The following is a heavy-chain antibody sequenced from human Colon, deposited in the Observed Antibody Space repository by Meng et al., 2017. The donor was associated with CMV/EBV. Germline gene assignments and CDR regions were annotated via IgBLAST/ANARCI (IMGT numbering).Heavy chain of an antibody. CDR3: ARSITYSFDP. D-gene: IGHD5-24*01. V-gene: IGHV4-39*07. CDR2: IYYSGST. CDR1: GGSISSSSYY. Sequence: SETLSLTCTVSGGSISSSSYYWGWIRQPPGKGLEWIGSIYYSGSTYYNPSLKSRVTISVDTSKNQFSLKLSSVTAADTAVYYCARSITYSFDPWGQGTLVPVSS. J-gene: IGHJ5*02.